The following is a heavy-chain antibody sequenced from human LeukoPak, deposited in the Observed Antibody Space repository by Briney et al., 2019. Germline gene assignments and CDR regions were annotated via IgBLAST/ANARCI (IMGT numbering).Heavy chain of an antibody. V-gene: IGHV6-1*01. J-gene: IGHJ5*02. CDR1: GDSVSINSVT. CDR2: TYYRSTWYN. D-gene: IGHD2-2*01. CDR3: ARRLTQYDCFDP. Sequence: SXTLSLTSAISGDSVSINSVTWNWIRQSPSRGLEWLGRTYYRSTWYNDYAVSVRGRITVNPDTSKNQFSLHLNSVTPEDTAVYYCARRLTQYDCFDPWGQGILVTVSS.